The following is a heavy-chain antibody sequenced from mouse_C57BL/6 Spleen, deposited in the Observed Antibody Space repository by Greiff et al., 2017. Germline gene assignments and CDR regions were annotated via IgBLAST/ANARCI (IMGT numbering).Heavy chain of an antibody. D-gene: IGHD4-1*01. V-gene: IGHV5-4*01. CDR1: GFTFSSYA. Sequence: EVQRVESGGGLVKPGGSLKLSCAASGFTFSSYAMSWVRQTPEKRLEWVATISDGGSYTYYPDNVKGRFTISRDNAKNNLYLQMSHLKSEDTAMYYCARDGTGHYAMDYWGQGTSVTVSS. J-gene: IGHJ4*01. CDR2: ISDGGSYT. CDR3: ARDGTGHYAMDY.